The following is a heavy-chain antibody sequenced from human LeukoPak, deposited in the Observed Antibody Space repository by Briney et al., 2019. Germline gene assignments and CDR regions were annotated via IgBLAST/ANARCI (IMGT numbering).Heavy chain of an antibody. Sequence: ASVKVSCKASVYTLTDYYMHWVRQAPGQALEWMGWINPNSGDTKSVQKYQGRVTMTGDTSISTAYMELSRVTSGDTAVYYCARDRDYSKTERGFDYWGQGTLVTVSS. CDR3: ARDRDYSKTERGFDY. J-gene: IGHJ4*02. CDR2: INPNSGDT. D-gene: IGHD4-11*01. CDR1: VYTLTDYY. V-gene: IGHV1-2*02.